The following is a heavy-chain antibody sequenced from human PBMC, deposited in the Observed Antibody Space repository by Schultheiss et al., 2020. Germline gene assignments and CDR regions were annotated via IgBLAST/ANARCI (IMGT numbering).Heavy chain of an antibody. CDR1: GFTFGSHA. CDR3: ARVPSEAAGTYHFDY. V-gene: IGHV3-74*01. CDR2: INSDGSST. D-gene: IGHD1-14*01. J-gene: IGHJ4*02. Sequence: GGSLRLSCAASGFTFGSHAMSWVRQAPGRGLEWVSRINSDGSSTSYADSVKGRFTISRDNAKNSLYLQMNSLRAEDTAVYYCARVPSEAAGTYHFDYWGQGTLVTVSS.